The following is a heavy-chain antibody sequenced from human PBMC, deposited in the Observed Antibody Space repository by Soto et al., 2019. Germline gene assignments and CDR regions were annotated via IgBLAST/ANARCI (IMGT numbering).Heavy chain of an antibody. CDR1: GYIFTGYD. V-gene: IGHV1-2*02. CDR2: INPNSGDT. Sequence: ASVKVSCKASGYIFTGYDLLWVRQAPGRGLEWMGWINPNSGDTEYAQNFQGRVTMTRDTSFNLVYMEMSGLISDDTAVYYCARDARGTRGFDEMDIWGQGTTVTVSS. D-gene: IGHD3-9*01. CDR3: ARDARGTRGFDEMDI. J-gene: IGHJ6*02.